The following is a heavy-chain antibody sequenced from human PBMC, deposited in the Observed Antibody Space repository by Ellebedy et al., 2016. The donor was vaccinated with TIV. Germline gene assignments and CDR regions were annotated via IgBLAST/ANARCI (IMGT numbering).Heavy chain of an antibody. Sequence: PGGSLRLSCAASGFTFSNYAMSWVRQAPGKGLEWVSDISGSDGSAYYADSVKGRFTISRDNSKNTLYLQMNSLRAEDTAVYYGAKRGGAGAATPWFDPWGQGTLVTVSS. CDR1: GFTFSNYA. V-gene: IGHV3-23*01. D-gene: IGHD2-15*01. CDR2: ISGSDGSA. CDR3: AKRGGAGAATPWFDP. J-gene: IGHJ5*02.